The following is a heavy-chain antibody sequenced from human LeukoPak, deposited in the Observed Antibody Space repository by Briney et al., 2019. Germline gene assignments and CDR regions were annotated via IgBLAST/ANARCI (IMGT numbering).Heavy chain of an antibody. J-gene: IGHJ2*01. CDR2: IYYSGST. CDR1: GGSISSYY. D-gene: IGHD5-24*01. Sequence: SETLSLTCTVSGGSISSYYWSWIRQPPGKGLEWIGYIYYSGSTNYNPSLKSRVTISVDTSKNQFSLKLSSVTAADTAVYYCARAPREDGYNKWYFDLWGRGTLVTVSS. V-gene: IGHV4-59*01. CDR3: ARAPREDGYNKWYFDL.